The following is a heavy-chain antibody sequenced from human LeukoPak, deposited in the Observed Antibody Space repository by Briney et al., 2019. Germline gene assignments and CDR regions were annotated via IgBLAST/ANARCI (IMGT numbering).Heavy chain of an antibody. Sequence: SETLSLTCGVYSGSFSGYYWSWIRQPPGKGLEWIGRIYTSGSTNYNPSLKSRVTMSVDTSKNQFSLKLSSVTAADTAVYYCARRYYYDSSGYYTLDYFDYWGQGTLVTVSS. D-gene: IGHD3-22*01. CDR3: ARRYYYDSSGYYTLDYFDY. CDR1: SGSFSGYY. J-gene: IGHJ4*02. CDR2: IYTSGST. V-gene: IGHV4-59*10.